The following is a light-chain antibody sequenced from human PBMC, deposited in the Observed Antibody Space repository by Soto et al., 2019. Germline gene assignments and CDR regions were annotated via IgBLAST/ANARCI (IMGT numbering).Light chain of an antibody. CDR2: GGS. Sequence: EIVLTQSPGTLSLSPGEGATLFCRASQSVSSSYLAWYQQKPGQSPSDLIHGGSRRATGLPDRFSGSGSGTDLTLTSSILETEDFVVYFGQQYGNPPPNAFGQGTKVEIK. J-gene: IGKJ2*01. V-gene: IGKV3-20*01. CDR3: QQYGNPPPNA. CDR1: QSVSSSY.